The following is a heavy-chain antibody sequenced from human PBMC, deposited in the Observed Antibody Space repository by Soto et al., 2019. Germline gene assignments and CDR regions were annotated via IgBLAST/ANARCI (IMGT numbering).Heavy chain of an antibody. CDR1: GFTFSSYG. J-gene: IGHJ3*02. Sequence: QVQLVESGGGVVQPGRSLRLSCAASGFTFSSYGMHWVRQAPGKGLEWVAVIWYDGSNKYYADSVKGRFTISRDNSKNTLYLQMNSLRAEDTAVYYCARDSTGYSSGWPHDAFDIWGQGTMVTVSS. V-gene: IGHV3-33*01. CDR2: IWYDGSNK. CDR3: ARDSTGYSSGWPHDAFDI. D-gene: IGHD6-19*01.